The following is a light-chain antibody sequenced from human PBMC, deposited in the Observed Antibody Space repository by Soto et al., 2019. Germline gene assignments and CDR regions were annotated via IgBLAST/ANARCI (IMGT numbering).Light chain of an antibody. Sequence: QSALTQPASVSGSPGQSITISCTGTSDVGGYNLVSWYQQHPGKAPKLIIHLGTKRPSGVSDRFSGSDSGNTASLTISGLQAADEADYYCCSYAGRRVFGGGTKLTVL. CDR1: SDVGGYNL. CDR3: CSYAGRRV. J-gene: IGLJ3*02. CDR2: LGT. V-gene: IGLV2-23*01.